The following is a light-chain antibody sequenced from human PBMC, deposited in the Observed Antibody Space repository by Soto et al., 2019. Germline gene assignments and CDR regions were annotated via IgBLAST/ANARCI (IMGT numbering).Light chain of an antibody. V-gene: IGLV2-14*01. CDR3: SSFSSSDTPFV. CDR1: SNDIGAYDY. CDR2: DVT. Sequence: QSALTQPASVSGSPGQSITISCTGTSNDIGAYDYVAWYQQHPGKAPQLMIYDVTSRPSGVSNRFSGSKSGNTASLTISGLQAEDEAEYYYSSFSSSDTPFVFGAGTKLTVL. J-gene: IGLJ1*01.